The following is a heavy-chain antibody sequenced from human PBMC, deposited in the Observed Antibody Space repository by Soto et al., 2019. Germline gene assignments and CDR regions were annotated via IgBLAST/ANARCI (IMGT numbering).Heavy chain of an antibody. D-gene: IGHD3-16*01. CDR3: ARDVATGMINGRWLDP. Sequence: QVPLVQSGAEVKKSGASVKVSCKTSGDTFSRNAITWVRQAPGHGLEWVGRIIPLFGTADYAQNFQDRVTITADKSTSTVYMEMSSLKSDDTAIYFCARDVATGMINGRWLDPWGQGTLVTVSS. V-gene: IGHV1-69*06. J-gene: IGHJ5*02. CDR2: IIPLFGTA. CDR1: GDTFSRNA.